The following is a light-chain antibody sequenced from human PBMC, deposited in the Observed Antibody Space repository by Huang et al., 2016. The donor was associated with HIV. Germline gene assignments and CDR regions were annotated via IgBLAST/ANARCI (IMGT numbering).Light chain of an antibody. CDR3: QQRSDRPPWT. CDR1: QTVSTS. J-gene: IGKJ1*01. V-gene: IGKV3-11*01. Sequence: EVVLTQSPATLSLSPGERATLSCRASQTVSTSLAWFQQRPGQAPRLLIYDASNRVTGIPARVSGSGSGTDFTLTISSLEPEDFATYYCQQRSDRPPWTFGQGTKVEFK. CDR2: DAS.